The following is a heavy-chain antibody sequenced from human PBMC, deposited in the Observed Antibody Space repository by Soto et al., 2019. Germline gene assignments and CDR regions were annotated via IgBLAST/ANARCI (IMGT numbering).Heavy chain of an antibody. CDR1: GGSISSYY. Sequence: SETLSLTCTVSGGSISSYYWSWIRQPPGKGLEWIGYIYYSGSTNYNPSLKSRVTISVDTSKNQFSLKLNSVTAADTAVYYCARDAYCGGDCHYYFDYWGQGTLVTVSS. V-gene: IGHV4-59*01. J-gene: IGHJ4*02. CDR3: ARDAYCGGDCHYYFDY. CDR2: IYYSGST. D-gene: IGHD2-21*02.